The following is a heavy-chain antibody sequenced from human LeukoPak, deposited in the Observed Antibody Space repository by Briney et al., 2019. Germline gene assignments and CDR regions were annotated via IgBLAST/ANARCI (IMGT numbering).Heavy chain of an antibody. CDR3: ARHYRKTGSFDY. CDR1: GGSISSYY. J-gene: IGHJ4*02. CDR2: IYYSGST. V-gene: IGHV4-59*08. Sequence: SETLSLTCTVFGGSISSYYWSWIRQPPGKGLEWIGYIYYSGSTNYNPSLKSRVTISVDTSKNQFSLKLSSVTAADTAVYYCARHYRKTGSFDYWGQGTLVTVSS. D-gene: IGHD1-1*01.